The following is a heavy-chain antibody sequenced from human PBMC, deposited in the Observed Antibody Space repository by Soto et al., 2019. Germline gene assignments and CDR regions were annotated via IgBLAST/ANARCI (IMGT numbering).Heavy chain of an antibody. D-gene: IGHD2-2*02. CDR1: GYTFTGYY. CDR2: INLNSGGT. Sequence: QVQLVQSGAEVKKPGAPVKVSCKASGYTFTGYYMHWVRQAPGQGLEWMGWINLNSGGTNYAQKFQGWVTMTRDTSISTAYMELSRLRSDDTAVYYCARQLSPYTDFDYWGQGTLVTVSS. CDR3: ARQLSPYTDFDY. J-gene: IGHJ4*02. V-gene: IGHV1-2*04.